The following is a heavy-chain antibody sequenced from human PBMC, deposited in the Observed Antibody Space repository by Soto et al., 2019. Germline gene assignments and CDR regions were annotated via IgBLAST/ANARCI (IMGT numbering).Heavy chain of an antibody. Sequence: GGSLRLSCAASGFTFSSYGMHWVRQAPGKGLEWVAVISYDGSNKYYADSVKGRFTISRDNSKNTLYLQMNSLRAEDTAVYYCAKDLRAVACTPPYYYYGMDVWGQGTTVTVSS. V-gene: IGHV3-30*18. J-gene: IGHJ6*02. CDR3: AKDLRAVACTPPYYYYGMDV. D-gene: IGHD6-19*01. CDR2: ISYDGSNK. CDR1: GFTFSSYG.